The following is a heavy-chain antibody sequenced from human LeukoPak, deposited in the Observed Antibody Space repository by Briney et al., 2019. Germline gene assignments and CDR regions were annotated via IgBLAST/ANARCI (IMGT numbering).Heavy chain of an antibody. Sequence: GGSLRLSCAASGFIFSDYYMSWIRQAPGKGLEWVSYISSSGSTMYYTDSVKGRFTISRDNAKDSLYLQMNSLRAEDTAVYYCARDAEVGYFDSSNFYDYWGQGTLVTVSS. CDR1: GFIFSDYY. CDR2: ISSSGSTM. J-gene: IGHJ4*02. V-gene: IGHV3-11*01. D-gene: IGHD3-22*01. CDR3: ARDAEVGYFDSSNFYDY.